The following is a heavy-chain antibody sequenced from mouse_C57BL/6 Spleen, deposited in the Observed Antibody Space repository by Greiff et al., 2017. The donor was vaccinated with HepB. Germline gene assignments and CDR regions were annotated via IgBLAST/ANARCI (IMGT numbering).Heavy chain of an antibody. D-gene: IGHD3-3*01. Sequence: QLQQPGAELVMPGASVKLSCKASGYTFTSYWMHWVKQRPGQGLEWIGEIDPSDSYTNYNQKFKGKSTLTVDKSSSTAYMQLSSLTSEDSAVYYCARVRVGQGYFDYWGQGTTLTVSS. V-gene: IGHV1-69*01. J-gene: IGHJ2*01. CDR3: ARVRVGQGYFDY. CDR2: IDPSDSYT. CDR1: GYTFTSYW.